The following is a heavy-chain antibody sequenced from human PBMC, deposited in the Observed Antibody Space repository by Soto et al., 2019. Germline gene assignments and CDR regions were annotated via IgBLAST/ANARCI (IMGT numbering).Heavy chain of an antibody. D-gene: IGHD6-19*01. Sequence: ASVKVSCKASGYTFTSYGISWVRQAPGQGLERMGWISAYNGNTNYAQKLQGRVTMTTDTSTSTAYMELRSLRSDDTAVYYCARDGSDSSGWYYYYGMDVWGQGTTVTVS. V-gene: IGHV1-18*01. CDR1: GYTFTSYG. CDR2: ISAYNGNT. J-gene: IGHJ6*02. CDR3: ARDGSDSSGWYYYYGMDV.